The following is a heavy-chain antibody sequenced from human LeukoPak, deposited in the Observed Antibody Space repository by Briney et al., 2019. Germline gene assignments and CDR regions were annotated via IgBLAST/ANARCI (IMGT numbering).Heavy chain of an antibody. D-gene: IGHD6-13*01. J-gene: IGHJ4*02. Sequence: ASVKVSCKASGYTFTSYGISWVRQAPGQGLEWVGWISAYNGNTNYVQKFQGRVTITTDESTSTAYMELSSLRSEDTAVYYCARISSSWYGMRYYFDYWGQGTLVTVSS. CDR1: GYTFTSYG. CDR3: ARISSSWYGMRYYFDY. V-gene: IGHV1-18*01. CDR2: ISAYNGNT.